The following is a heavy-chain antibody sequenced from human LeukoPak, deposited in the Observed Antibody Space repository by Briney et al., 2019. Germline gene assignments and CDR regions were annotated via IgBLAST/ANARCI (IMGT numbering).Heavy chain of an antibody. CDR1: GFTFSSYS. CDR3: ARDRRYGSGSYDY. D-gene: IGHD3-10*01. CDR2: ISSSSSYI. V-gene: IGHV3-21*01. Sequence: PGGSLRLSCAASGFTFSSYSMNWVRQAPGKGLEWVSSISSSSSYIYYADSVKGRFTISRDNAKNSLYLQMHSLRAEDTAVYYCARDRRYGSGSYDYWGQGTLVTVSS. J-gene: IGHJ4*02.